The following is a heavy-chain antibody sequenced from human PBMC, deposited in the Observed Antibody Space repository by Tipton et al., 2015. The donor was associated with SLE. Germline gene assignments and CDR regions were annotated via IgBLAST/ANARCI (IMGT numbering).Heavy chain of an antibody. CDR2: IYGGGSD. V-gene: IGHV3-53*05. CDR1: GFTVSYNF. CDR3: ARDEHGARGRHF. Sequence: SLRLSCAASGFTVSYNFVTWVRQGPGKGLEWVSIIYGGGSDFYADSVKGRFTISRDTPKNTVYLQMKSLRPEDTAVYYCARDEHGARGRHFWGQGTLVTVSS. J-gene: IGHJ4*02. D-gene: IGHD1/OR15-1a*01.